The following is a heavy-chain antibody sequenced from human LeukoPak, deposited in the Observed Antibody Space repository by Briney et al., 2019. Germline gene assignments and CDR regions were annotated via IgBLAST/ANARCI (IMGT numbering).Heavy chain of an antibody. D-gene: IGHD3-10*01. CDR3: AKVGLRVPRDYYYYMDV. V-gene: IGHV3-30*02. J-gene: IGHJ6*03. CDR2: IRYDGSNK. CDR1: GFTFSSYG. Sequence: GGSLRLSCAASGFTFSSYGMHWVRQAPGKGLEWVAFIRYDGSNKYYADSVKGRFTISRDNSKNTLYLQMNSLRAEDTAVYYCAKVGLRVPRDYYYYMDVWGKGTTVTVSS.